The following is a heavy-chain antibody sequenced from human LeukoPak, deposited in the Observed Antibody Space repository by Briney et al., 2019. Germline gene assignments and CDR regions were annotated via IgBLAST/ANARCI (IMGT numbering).Heavy chain of an antibody. V-gene: IGHV3-21*01. J-gene: IGHJ3*02. D-gene: IGHD6-19*01. CDR1: GFTFSSYS. Sequence: PGGSLRLSCAASGFTFSSYSMNWVRQAPGKGLEWVSSISSSSSYIYYADSVKGRFTISRDNAKNSLYLQMNSLRAEDTAVYYCAREDVAVAGFDIWGQGTMVTVSS. CDR3: AREDVAVAGFDI. CDR2: ISSSSSYI.